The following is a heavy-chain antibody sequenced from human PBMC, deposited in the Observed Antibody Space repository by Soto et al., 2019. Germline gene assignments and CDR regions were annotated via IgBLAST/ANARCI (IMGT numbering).Heavy chain of an antibody. CDR1: GFTFSSYG. CDR3: AKPGSRVQLERRFYFDY. D-gene: IGHD1-1*01. V-gene: IGHV3-30*18. Sequence: GGSLRLSCAASGFTFSSYGMHWLRQAPGKGLDGVAVISYDGSNKYYADSVKGRFTISRDNSKNTLYLQMNSLRAEDTAVYYCAKPGSRVQLERRFYFDYWGQGTLVTAPQ. J-gene: IGHJ4*02. CDR2: ISYDGSNK.